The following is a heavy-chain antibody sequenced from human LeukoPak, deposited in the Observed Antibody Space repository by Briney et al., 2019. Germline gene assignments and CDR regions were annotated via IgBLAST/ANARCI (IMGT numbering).Heavy chain of an antibody. CDR2: IYYSGST. J-gene: IGHJ4*02. D-gene: IGHD3-16*01. CDR3: ARTLKGGGPFGPFDY. Sequence: PSETLSLTCTVSGGSISSYYWSWIRQPPGKGLEWIGYIYYSGSTNYNPSLKSRVTITVDTSKNQFSLKLSSVTAADTAVYYCARTLKGGGPFGPFDYWGQGTLVTVSS. V-gene: IGHV4-59*08. CDR1: GGSISSYY.